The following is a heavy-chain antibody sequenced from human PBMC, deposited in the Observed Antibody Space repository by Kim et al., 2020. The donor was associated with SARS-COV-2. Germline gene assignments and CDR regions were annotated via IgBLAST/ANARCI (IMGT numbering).Heavy chain of an antibody. CDR3: ARGYRATIGY. CDR2: INHSGST. CDR1: GGSFSDYY. J-gene: IGHJ4*02. V-gene: IGHV4-34*01. D-gene: IGHD1-26*01. Sequence: CAVYGGSFSDYYWNWIRQSPGKGLEWIGEINHSGSTNYNPSLKSRVTISVDTSKNQFSLKLNSVTAADTAVYYCARGYRATIGYWGQGTLAT.